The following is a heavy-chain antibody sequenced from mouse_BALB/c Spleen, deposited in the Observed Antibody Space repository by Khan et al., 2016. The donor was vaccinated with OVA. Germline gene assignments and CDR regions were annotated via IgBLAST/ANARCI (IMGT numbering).Heavy chain of an antibody. CDR1: GYSITSGYG. V-gene: IGHV3-2*02. CDR3: ARTARIKY. Sequence: EVQLVESGPGLVKPSPSLSLTCTVTGYSITSGYGWNWIRQFPGNKLEWMGYISYSGSTNYNQSLKSRISITRDTSKNQFFLQLNSVTTEDTATYYCARTARIKYWGQGTTLTVSS. J-gene: IGHJ2*01. D-gene: IGHD1-2*01. CDR2: ISYSGST.